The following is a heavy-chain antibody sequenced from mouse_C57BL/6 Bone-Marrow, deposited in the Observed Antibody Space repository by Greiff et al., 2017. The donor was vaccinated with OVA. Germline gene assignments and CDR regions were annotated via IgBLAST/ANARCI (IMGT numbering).Heavy chain of an antibody. V-gene: IGHV1-54*01. CDR3: ARREGN. Sequence: QVQLQQSGAELVRPGTSVKVSCKASGYAFTNYLIEWVKQRPGQGLEWIGVIFPGSGGTNYNEKFKGKATLTADKSSSTAYMQLSSLTSEDSAVYFCARREGNWGQGTTLTVSS. J-gene: IGHJ2*01. CDR2: IFPGSGGT. CDR1: GYAFTNYL.